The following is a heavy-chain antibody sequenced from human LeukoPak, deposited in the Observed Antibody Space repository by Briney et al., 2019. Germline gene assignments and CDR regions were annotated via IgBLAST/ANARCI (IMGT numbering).Heavy chain of an antibody. V-gene: IGHV1-18*01. J-gene: IGHJ4*02. D-gene: IGHD3-16*02. CDR1: GYTFTSCG. CDR2: ISAYNGNT. Sequence: GASVKVSCKASGYTFTSCGISWVRQAPGQGLEWMGWISAYNGNTNYAQKLQGRVTMTTDTSTSTAYMELRSLGSDDTAVYYCARDLRRLGELSRRSPAYWGPGTLVTVSS. CDR3: ARDLRRLGELSRRSPAY.